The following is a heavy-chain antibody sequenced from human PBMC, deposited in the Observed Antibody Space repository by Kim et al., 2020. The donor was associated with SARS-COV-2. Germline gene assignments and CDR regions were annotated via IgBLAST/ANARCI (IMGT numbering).Heavy chain of an antibody. J-gene: IGHJ2*01. CDR2: IYHSGST. Sequence: SETLSLTCSVSGYSISSGYYWGWIRQPPGKGLEWIGIIYHSGSTYDNPSLRSRVTISIDTSKNQFSLSLRSVTAADTAVYYCARLGGEGESGWY. CDR1: GYSISSGYY. V-gene: IGHV4-38-2*01. D-gene: IGHD3-10*01. CDR3: ARLGGEGESGWY.